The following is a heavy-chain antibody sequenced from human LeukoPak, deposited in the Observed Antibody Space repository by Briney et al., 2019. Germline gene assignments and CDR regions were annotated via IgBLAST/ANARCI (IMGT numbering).Heavy chain of an antibody. CDR3: ARYCSGGSCSTSHYYYGLDV. CDR2: ISGSGDST. CDR1: GFTFSSYA. V-gene: IGHV3-23*01. D-gene: IGHD2-15*01. Sequence: GGSLRLSCAASGFTFSSYAMSWVRLAPGKGLEWVAAISGSGDSTYYADSVKGRFTISRDNSKNTLHLQMNSLRAGDTAVYYCARYCSGGSCSTSHYYYGLDVWGQGTTVTVSS. J-gene: IGHJ6*02.